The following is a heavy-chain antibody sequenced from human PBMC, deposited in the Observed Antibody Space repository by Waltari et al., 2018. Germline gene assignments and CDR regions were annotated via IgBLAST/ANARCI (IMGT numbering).Heavy chain of an antibody. Sequence: EVQLVESGGGLVQPGGFLRPSCAASGFTSSGTWLHWVRQVPGKGLVWVSRISGDGSTINYADSVKGRFTISRDTAKNTLYLQMNSLRAEDTAVYYCARGADLRGQGILVTVSS. D-gene: IGHD3-3*01. CDR3: ARGADL. CDR1: GFTSSGTW. CDR2: ISGDGSTI. V-gene: IGHV3-74*01. J-gene: IGHJ4*02.